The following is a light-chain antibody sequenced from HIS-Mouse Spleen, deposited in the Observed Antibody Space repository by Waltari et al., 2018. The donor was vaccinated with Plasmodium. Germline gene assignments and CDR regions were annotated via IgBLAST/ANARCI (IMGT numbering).Light chain of an antibody. Sequence: SYELTQPPSVSVSPGQTASITCSGDKLGDKYACWYRQKPGQSPVLVIYQDSKRPSGSPERFSGSNSGNTATLTISGTQAMDEADYYCQAWDSSTDYVFGTGTKVTVL. J-gene: IGLJ1*01. CDR1: KLGDKY. CDR3: QAWDSSTDYV. V-gene: IGLV3-1*01. CDR2: QDS.